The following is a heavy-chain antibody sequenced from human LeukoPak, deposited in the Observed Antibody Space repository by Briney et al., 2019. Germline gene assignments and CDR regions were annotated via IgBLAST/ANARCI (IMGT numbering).Heavy chain of an antibody. V-gene: IGHV3-11*01. CDR3: ASMGDFWRPA. J-gene: IGHJ5*02. D-gene: IGHD3-3*01. CDR2: ISLSGTI. CDR1: GFTFSDYY. Sequence: GGSLRLSCAASGFTFSDYYMSWIRQAPGKGLEWVSYISLSGTIYYADSVKGRFTISRDNSKNTLYLQMNSLRAEDTAVYYCASMGDFWRPAWGQGTLVTVSS.